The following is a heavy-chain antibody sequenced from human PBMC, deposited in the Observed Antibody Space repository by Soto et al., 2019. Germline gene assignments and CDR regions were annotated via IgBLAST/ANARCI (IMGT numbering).Heavy chain of an antibody. J-gene: IGHJ4*02. V-gene: IGHV3-21*01. D-gene: IGHD6-19*01. Sequence: EVQLVESGGGLVKPGGSLRLSCAASGFTFSSYNMNWVRQAPGKGLEWVSSISSSSSYIYYADSVKGRFTISRDNAKNSLYLQMNSLRAEDTAVYYCARDLSGGWYLGYWGQGTLVTVSS. CDR3: ARDLSGGWYLGY. CDR2: ISSSSSYI. CDR1: GFTFSSYN.